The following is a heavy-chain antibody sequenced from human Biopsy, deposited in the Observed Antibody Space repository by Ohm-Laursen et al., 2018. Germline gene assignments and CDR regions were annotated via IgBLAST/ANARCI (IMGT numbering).Heavy chain of an antibody. Sequence: SLRLSCAASGFTFNNYGMRWVRQAPGKGLEWVAFIFYDGSNTYYADSVKGRFTISRDNSRDTLYLQMSSLRAEDTAVYYCAKDRYNYTPIGGFSMDVWGQGTTVAVSS. V-gene: IGHV3-30*18. J-gene: IGHJ6*02. CDR3: AKDRYNYTPIGGFSMDV. CDR2: IFYDGSNT. D-gene: IGHD5-18*01. CDR1: GFTFNNYG.